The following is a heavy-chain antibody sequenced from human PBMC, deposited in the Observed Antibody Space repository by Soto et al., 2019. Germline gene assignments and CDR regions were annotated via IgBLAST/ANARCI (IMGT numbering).Heavy chain of an antibody. Sequence: ASVKVSCKASGGTFSSYTISWVRQAPGQGLEWMGRIIPILGIANYAQKFQGRVTITADKSTSTAYMELSSLRSEDTVVYYCATGHLRGYSHSDYWGQGTLVTVSS. D-gene: IGHD5-18*01. CDR2: IIPILGIA. J-gene: IGHJ4*02. CDR1: GGTFSSYT. CDR3: ATGHLRGYSHSDY. V-gene: IGHV1-69*02.